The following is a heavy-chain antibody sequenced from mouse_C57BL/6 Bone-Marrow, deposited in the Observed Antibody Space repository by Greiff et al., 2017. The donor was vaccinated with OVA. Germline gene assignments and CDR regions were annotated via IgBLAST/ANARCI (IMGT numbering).Heavy chain of an antibody. CDR3: TTAGYYYGSSAWYFDV. CDR1: GFNIKDYY. Sequence: VQLQQSGAELVRPGASVKLSCTASGFNIKDYYMHWVKQRPEQGLEWIGRIDPEDGDTEYAPKFQGKATMTADTSSNTAYLQLSSLTSEDTAVYYWTTAGYYYGSSAWYFDVWGTGTTVTVSS. CDR2: IDPEDGDT. V-gene: IGHV14-1*01. J-gene: IGHJ1*03. D-gene: IGHD1-1*01.